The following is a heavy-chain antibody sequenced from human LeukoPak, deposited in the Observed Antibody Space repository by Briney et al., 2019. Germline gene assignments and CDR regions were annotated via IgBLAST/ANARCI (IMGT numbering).Heavy chain of an antibody. Sequence: GGSLRLSCAASGFTFDDYAMHWVRQAPGKGLEWVSGISWNSGSIGYADSVKGRFTISRDNAKNSLYLQMNSLRAEDTALYYCAKDMWQQLEDAFDIWGQGTMVTVSS. CDR1: GFTFDDYA. CDR2: ISWNSGSI. J-gene: IGHJ3*02. V-gene: IGHV3-9*01. CDR3: AKDMWQQLEDAFDI. D-gene: IGHD6-13*01.